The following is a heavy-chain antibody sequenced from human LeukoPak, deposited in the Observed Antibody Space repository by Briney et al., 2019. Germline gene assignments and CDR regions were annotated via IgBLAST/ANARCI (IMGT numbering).Heavy chain of an antibody. J-gene: IGHJ4*02. D-gene: IGHD1-26*01. CDR3: ARQGPGSYLGY. Sequence: PSETLSLTCTVSGGSISTYYWTWIRQPPGKGLEWIGYIYTSGSTNYNPSLKSRITISVDTSKNQFSLKLSSVTAADTAVYHCARQGPGSYLGYWGQGTLVTVSS. CDR2: IYTSGST. V-gene: IGHV4-4*09. CDR1: GGSISTYY.